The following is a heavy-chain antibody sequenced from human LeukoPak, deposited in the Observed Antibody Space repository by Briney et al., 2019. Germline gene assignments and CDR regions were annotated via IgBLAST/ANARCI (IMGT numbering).Heavy chain of an antibody. CDR2: IYNSVRT. V-gene: IGHV4-61*01. CDR3: VRDLVATIDHYYYGMDV. Sequence: SETLSLSCIVSGGSVSSGSYYWSWIRQPPGKGLEWVGYIYNSVRTNYNRSLKSRVTISVDTSKNQLSLKLSSVTAADTAVYFCVRDLVATIDHYYYGMDVWGQGTTVTVSS. D-gene: IGHD5-12*01. CDR1: GGSVSSGSYY. J-gene: IGHJ6*02.